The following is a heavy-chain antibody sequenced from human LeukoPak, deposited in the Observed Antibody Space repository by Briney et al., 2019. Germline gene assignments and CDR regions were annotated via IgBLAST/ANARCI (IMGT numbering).Heavy chain of an antibody. V-gene: IGHV3-20*04. CDR3: ARRYYDFWSGHFQEGAFDI. CDR2: INWNGGST. D-gene: IGHD3-3*01. J-gene: IGHJ3*02. CDR1: GFTFDDYG. Sequence: GGSLRLSCAASGFTFDDYGMSWVRQAPGKGLEWVSGINWNGGSTGYADSVKGRFTISRDNAKNSLYLQMNSLRAEDTALYYCARRYYDFWSGHFQEGAFDIWGQGTMVTVSS.